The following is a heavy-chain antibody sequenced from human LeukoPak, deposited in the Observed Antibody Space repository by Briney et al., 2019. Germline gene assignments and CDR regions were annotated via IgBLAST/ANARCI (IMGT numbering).Heavy chain of an antibody. CDR2: ISSSSSTI. Sequence: GGSLRLSCAASGFTFSSYSMNWVRQAPGKGLEWVSYISSSSSTIYYADSVKGRFTISRDNAKNSLYLQMNSLRDEDTAVYYCARGGPLVRMITFGNDAFDIWGQGTMVTVSS. D-gene: IGHD3-16*01. CDR1: GFTFSSYS. J-gene: IGHJ3*02. V-gene: IGHV3-48*02. CDR3: ARGGPLVRMITFGNDAFDI.